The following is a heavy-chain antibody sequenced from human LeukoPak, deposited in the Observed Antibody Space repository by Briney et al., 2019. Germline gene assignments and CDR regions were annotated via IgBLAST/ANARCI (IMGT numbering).Heavy chain of an antibody. D-gene: IGHD3-3*01. V-gene: IGHV4-38-2*01. J-gene: IGHJ5*02. CDR1: GNSISSGYY. CDR2: ISHSGST. CDR3: AKRFWSGYYTRRDWFDP. Sequence: PSETLSLTCSVSGNSISSGYYRGWIRQPPGKGLKWIGSISHSGSTYYNPSLKSRVTISVDTSKNQFSLKLSSVAAADTAVYYCAKRFWSGYYTRRDWFDPWGQGTLVTVSS.